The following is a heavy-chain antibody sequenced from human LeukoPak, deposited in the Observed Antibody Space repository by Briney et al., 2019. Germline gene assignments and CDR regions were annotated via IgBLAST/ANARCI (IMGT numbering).Heavy chain of an antibody. D-gene: IGHD7-27*01. CDR2: VYYSATT. J-gene: IGHJ6*02. CDR3: SRQRRMGTGYGMDV. CDR1: GGSITGYY. V-gene: IGHV4-59*08. Sequence: SETLSLTCTESGGSITGYYWNWRRQSPGKGGEGIGYVYYSATTHYNPSLKSRLTIFMDASTNQFSLKLSSVTAADTAMYYCSRQRRMGTGYGMDVWGQGTTVTVSS.